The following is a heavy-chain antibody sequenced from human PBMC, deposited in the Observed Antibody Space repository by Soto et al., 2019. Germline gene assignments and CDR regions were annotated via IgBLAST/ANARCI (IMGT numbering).Heavy chain of an antibody. V-gene: IGHV3-30*18. CDR3: AKVREQQQHYYYYGMDV. D-gene: IGHD6-13*01. J-gene: IGHJ6*02. CDR2: ISYDGSNK. Sequence: WGSLRLSCASSGFTFSSYAMSWVRQAPGKGLEWVAVISYDGSNKYYADSVKGRFTISRDNSKNTLYLQMNSLRAEDTAVYYCAKVREQQQHYYYYGMDVWGQGTTVTVSS. CDR1: GFTFSSYA.